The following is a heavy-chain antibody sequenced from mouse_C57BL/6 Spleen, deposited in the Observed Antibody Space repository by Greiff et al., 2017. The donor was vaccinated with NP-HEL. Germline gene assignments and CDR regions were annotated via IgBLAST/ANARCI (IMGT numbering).Heavy chain of an antibody. V-gene: IGHV1-82*01. D-gene: IGHD3-1*01. CDR3: ARFGNPSYAMDY. J-gene: IGHJ4*01. Sequence: QVQLQQSGPELVKPGASVKISCKASGYAFSSSWMNWVKQRPGKGLEWIGRIYPGAGDTNYNGKFKGKATLTADKSSSTAYMQLSSLTSGDSAVYFCARFGNPSYAMDYWGQGTSVTVSA. CDR1: GYAFSSSW. CDR2: IYPGAGDT.